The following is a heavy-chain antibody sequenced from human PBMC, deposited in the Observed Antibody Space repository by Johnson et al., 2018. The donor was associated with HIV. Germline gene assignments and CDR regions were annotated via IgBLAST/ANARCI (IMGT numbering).Heavy chain of an antibody. V-gene: IGHV3-9*01. CDR3: AKDLLESHLGGSASDI. CDR1: GFTFDDYA. CDR2: ISWNSGSI. J-gene: IGHJ3*02. D-gene: IGHD3-10*01. Sequence: VQLVESGGGLVQPGGSLRLSCTASGFTFDDYAMHWVRQAPGKGLEWVSGISWNSGSIAYADSVKGRFTISRDNAKNSLYLQMNSLRAEDTAVYYCAKDLLESHLGGSASDIWGQGTMVTVS.